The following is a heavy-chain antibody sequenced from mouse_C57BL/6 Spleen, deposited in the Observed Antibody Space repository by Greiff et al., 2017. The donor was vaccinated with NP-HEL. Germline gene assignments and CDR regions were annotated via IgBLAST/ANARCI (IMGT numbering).Heavy chain of an antibody. J-gene: IGHJ4*01. CDR1: GYTFTSYW. CDR2: IYPGSGST. D-gene: IGHD1-1*01. Sequence: QVQLQQPGAELVKPGASVKMSCKASGYTFTSYWITWVKQRPGHGLEWIGVIYPGSGSTNYNEKFKSKATLTVDTSSSTAYMQLRSLTSEDSAVYYCARDYYGSSLYAMDYWGQGTSVTVSS. CDR3: ARDYYGSSLYAMDY. V-gene: IGHV1-55*01.